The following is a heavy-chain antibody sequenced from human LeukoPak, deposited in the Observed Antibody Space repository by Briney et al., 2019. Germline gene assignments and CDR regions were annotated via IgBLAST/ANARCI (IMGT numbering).Heavy chain of an antibody. CDR1: GYTFTGYY. J-gene: IGHJ4*02. Sequence: ASVKVSCKASGYTFTGYYMHWVRQAPGQGLEWMGWINPDSDGRNYAQKFQGRVTRARDTSISTAYMGLSRLRSDDTAVYYCARVGSYGDHPTDYWGQGTLVTVSS. V-gene: IGHV1-2*02. CDR2: INPDSDGR. D-gene: IGHD4-17*01. CDR3: ARVGSYGDHPTDY.